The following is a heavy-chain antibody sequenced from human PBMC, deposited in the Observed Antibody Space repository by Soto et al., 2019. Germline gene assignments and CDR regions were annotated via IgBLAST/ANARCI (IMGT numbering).Heavy chain of an antibody. D-gene: IGHD3-9*01. CDR2: ISAYNGNT. CDR3: ARDSIKYQLPRAYYDILTGYRDY. CDR1: GYTFTSYG. Sequence: ASVKVSCKASGYTFTSYGISWVRQAPGQGLEWMGWISAYNGNTNYAQKLQGRVTMTTDTSTSTAYMELRSLRSDDTAVYYCARDSIKYQLPRAYYDILTGYRDYWGQGPLVTVSS. J-gene: IGHJ4*02. V-gene: IGHV1-18*01.